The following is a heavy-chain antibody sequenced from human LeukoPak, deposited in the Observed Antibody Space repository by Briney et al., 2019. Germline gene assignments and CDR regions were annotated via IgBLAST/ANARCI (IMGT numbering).Heavy chain of an antibody. CDR1: GFTFSSYS. V-gene: IGHV3-21*01. Sequence: GGSLRLSCAASGFTFSSYSMNWVRQAPGKGLEWVSAISSSSSYIYYADSVKGRFTISRDNAKNSLYLQMNSLRAEDTAVYYCARATSRGMGATAIDYWGQGTLVTVSS. J-gene: IGHJ4*02. CDR2: ISSSSSYI. CDR3: ARATSRGMGATAIDY. D-gene: IGHD1-26*01.